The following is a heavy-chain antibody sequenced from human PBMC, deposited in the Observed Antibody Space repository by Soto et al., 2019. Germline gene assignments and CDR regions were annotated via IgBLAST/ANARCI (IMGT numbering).Heavy chain of an antibody. CDR2: FYPDDSDT. V-gene: IGHV5-51*01. J-gene: IGHJ4*02. D-gene: IGHD3-9*01. CDR3: ARRVGDDYDILTGYYTYYFVY. Sequence: GESLKISCKGIGYSFTNYYIAWVRQMPGKGLEWMGSFYPDDSDTRYSPSFQGQVTISADKSISTAYLQWSSLKASDTAMYYCARRVGDDYDILTGYYTYYFVYWGQGTLVPVSS. CDR1: GYSFTNYY.